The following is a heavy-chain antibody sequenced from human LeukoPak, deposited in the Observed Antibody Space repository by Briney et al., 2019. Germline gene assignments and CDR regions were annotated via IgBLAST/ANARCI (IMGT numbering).Heavy chain of an antibody. Sequence: SETLSLTCAVYGGSFSGYYWSWIRQPPGKGLEWIGEINHSGSTNYNPSLKSRVTITVDTSKNQFSLKLSSVTAADTAVYYCARALDGSGYYYGFDPWGQGTLVTVSS. V-gene: IGHV4-34*01. J-gene: IGHJ5*02. D-gene: IGHD3-22*01. CDR1: GGSFSGYY. CDR2: INHSGST. CDR3: ARALDGSGYYYGFDP.